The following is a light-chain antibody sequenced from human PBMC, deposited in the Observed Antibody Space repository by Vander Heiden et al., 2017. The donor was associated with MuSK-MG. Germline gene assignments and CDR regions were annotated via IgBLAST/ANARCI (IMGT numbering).Light chain of an antibody. CDR3: SSYTTISTLV. V-gene: IGLV2-14*01. CDR2: DVN. J-gene: IGLJ1*01. Sequence: QSALTQPASVSGSPGQSIAISCTGTSSDVGGYNYVSWYQQHPDKAPKLMIYDVNNRTSGVSDRFSCSKSGNTASLTISGLQAEDEADYYCSSYTTISTLVFGTGTTVTVL. CDR1: SSDVGGYNY.